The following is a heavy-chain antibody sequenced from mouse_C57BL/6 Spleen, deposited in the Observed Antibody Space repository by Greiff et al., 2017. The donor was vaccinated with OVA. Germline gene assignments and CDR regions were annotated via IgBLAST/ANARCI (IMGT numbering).Heavy chain of an antibody. J-gene: IGHJ4*01. CDR1: GYTFTSYW. D-gene: IGHD3-2*02. Sequence: QVQLQQPGAELVRPGTSVKLSCKASGYTFTSYWMHWVKQRPGQGLEWIGVIDPSDSYTNYNQKFKGKATLTVDTSSSTAYMQLRSLTSEDSAVLYCARRTAQAAMDYWGQGTSVTVSA. CDR3: ARRTAQAAMDY. CDR2: IDPSDSYT. V-gene: IGHV1-59*01.